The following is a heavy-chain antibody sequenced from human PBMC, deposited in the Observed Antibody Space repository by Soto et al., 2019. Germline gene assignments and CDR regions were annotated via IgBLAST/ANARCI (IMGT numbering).Heavy chain of an antibody. V-gene: IGHV3-7*05. CDR2: INLDGSEK. CDR1: GFTFRTYW. Sequence: EVQLVESGGGLVQPGGSLRLSCAASGFTFRTYWLSWVRQVPGKGLEWVANINLDGSEKNYVDSVKGRFTISRDNARNSLYLQMSRLRAEDTALYYCARDGSTSWYSYDYDGMDVWGQGTTVTVSS. J-gene: IGHJ6*02. CDR3: ARDGSTSWYSYDYDGMDV. D-gene: IGHD5-18*01.